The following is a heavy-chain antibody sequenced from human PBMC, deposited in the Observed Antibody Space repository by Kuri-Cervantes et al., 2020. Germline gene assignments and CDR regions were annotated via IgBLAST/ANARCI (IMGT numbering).Heavy chain of an antibody. J-gene: IGHJ4*02. V-gene: IGHV4-30-4*08. CDR1: GGSISSYY. Sequence: SETLSLTCTVSGGSISSYYWSWIRQPPGKGLEWIGYIYYGGSTYYNPSLKSRVTISVDTSKNQFSLKLSSVTAADTAVYYCARDDGSGIYYFDYWGQGNLVNVVS. CDR3: ARDDGSGIYYFDY. CDR2: IYYGGST. D-gene: IGHD3-22*01.